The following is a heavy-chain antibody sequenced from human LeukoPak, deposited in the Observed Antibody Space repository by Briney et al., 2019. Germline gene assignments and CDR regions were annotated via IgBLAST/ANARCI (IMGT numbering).Heavy chain of an antibody. CDR2: ISYDGSNK. D-gene: IGHD6-19*01. CDR3: AKAGYSSGWTRDYFDY. Sequence: GGSLRLSCAASGFTFSSYGMHWVRQAPGKGLEWVAVISYDGSNKYYADSVKGRFTISRDNSKNTPYLQMNSLRAEDTAVYYCAKAGYSSGWTRDYFDYWGQGTLVTVSS. J-gene: IGHJ4*02. CDR1: GFTFSSYG. V-gene: IGHV3-30*18.